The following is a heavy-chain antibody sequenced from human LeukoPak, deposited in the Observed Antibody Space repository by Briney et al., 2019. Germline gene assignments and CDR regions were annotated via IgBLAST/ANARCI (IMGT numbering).Heavy chain of an antibody. CDR2: INPNSGGT. Sequence: ASVKVSCKASGYTFTGYYMHWVRQAPGQGLEWMGWINPNSGGTNYAQKFQGRVTMTRDTSISTAYMELSGLRSDDTAVYYCAILGYCSSTSCSQAYYFDYWGQGTLVTISS. V-gene: IGHV1-2*02. J-gene: IGHJ4*02. CDR3: AILGYCSSTSCSQAYYFDY. D-gene: IGHD2-2*01. CDR1: GYTFTGYY.